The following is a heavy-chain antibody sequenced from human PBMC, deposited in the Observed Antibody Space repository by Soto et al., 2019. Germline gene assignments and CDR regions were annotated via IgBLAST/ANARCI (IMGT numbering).Heavy chain of an antibody. D-gene: IGHD3-22*01. Sequence: QVQLVESGGGVVQPGRSLRLSCAASGFTFSSYGMHWVRQAPVKGLEWVAVIWYDGSNKYYADSVKGRFTISRDNSKNPLYLQMNSLRAEDTAVYYCARDHRSQTYYYDSSGALDYWGQGPLVTVSS. J-gene: IGHJ4*02. CDR1: GFTFSSYG. V-gene: IGHV3-33*01. CDR3: ARDHRSQTYYYDSSGALDY. CDR2: IWYDGSNK.